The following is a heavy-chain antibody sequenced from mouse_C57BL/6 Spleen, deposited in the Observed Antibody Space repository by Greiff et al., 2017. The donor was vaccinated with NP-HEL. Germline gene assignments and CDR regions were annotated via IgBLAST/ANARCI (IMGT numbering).Heavy chain of an antibody. J-gene: IGHJ1*03. CDR1: GYSFTDYN. CDR3: ARGGLYYGYDGDWYFDV. Sequence: EVQLQQSGPELVKPGASVKISCKASGYSFTDYNMNWVKQSNGKSLEWIGVINPNYGTTSYNQKFKGKATLTVDQSSSTAYMQLNSLTSEDSAVYYCARGGLYYGYDGDWYFDVWGTGTTVTVSS. CDR2: INPNYGTT. V-gene: IGHV1-39*01. D-gene: IGHD2-2*01.